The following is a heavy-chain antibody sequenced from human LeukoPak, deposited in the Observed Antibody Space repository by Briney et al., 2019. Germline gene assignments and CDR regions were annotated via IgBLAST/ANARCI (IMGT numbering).Heavy chain of an antibody. V-gene: IGHV3-23*01. CDR3: AKLPISGVVAPNDY. Sequence: PGGSLRLSCAASGFTFSSYAMSWVRQAPGKGLEWVSAISGSGGSTYYADSVKGRFTISRDNSKNTLYLQMSSLRAEDTAVYYCAKLPISGVVAPNDYWGKGTLVTVFS. CDR1: GFTFSSYA. D-gene: IGHD3-3*01. J-gene: IGHJ4*02. CDR2: ISGSGGST.